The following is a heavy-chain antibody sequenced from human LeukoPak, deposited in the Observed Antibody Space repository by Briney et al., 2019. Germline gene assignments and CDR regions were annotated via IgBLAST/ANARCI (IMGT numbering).Heavy chain of an antibody. Sequence: SETLSLTCTVSGGSISSYYWSWIRQPAGKGLEWIGRIYTSGSTNYNPSLKSRVTISVDTSKNQFSLKLSSVTAADTAVYYCARVFGVDILTGDPRYYYYYYMDVWGKGTTVTVSS. CDR1: GGSISSYY. V-gene: IGHV4-4*07. CDR3: ARVFGVDILTGDPRYYYYYYMDV. CDR2: IYTSGST. D-gene: IGHD3-9*01. J-gene: IGHJ6*03.